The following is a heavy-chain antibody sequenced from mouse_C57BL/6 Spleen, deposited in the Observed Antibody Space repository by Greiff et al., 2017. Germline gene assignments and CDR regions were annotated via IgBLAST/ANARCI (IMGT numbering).Heavy chain of an antibody. J-gene: IGHJ3*01. CDR2: IYPYNGVS. CDR1: GYSFTGYY. CDR3: ARGRVYYDYDWFAY. D-gene: IGHD2-4*01. V-gene: IGHV1-31*01. Sequence: EVQLQQSGPELVKPGASVKISCKASGYSFTGYYMHWVKQSHGNILDWIGYIYPYNGVSSYNQKFKGKATLTVDKSSSTAYMELRSLTSEDAAVYYCARGRVYYDYDWFAYWGQGTLVTVSA.